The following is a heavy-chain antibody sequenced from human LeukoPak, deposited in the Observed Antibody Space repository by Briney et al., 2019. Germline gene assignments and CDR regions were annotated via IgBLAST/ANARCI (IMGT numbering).Heavy chain of an antibody. Sequence: GGSLRLSCAASGFTFSSYSMNWVRQAPGKGLEWVSSISSSSSYIYYADSVKGRFTISRDNAKNSLYLQVNSLRAEDTAVYYCARVLRYCSSTSCQEEDYWGQGTLVTVSS. CDR3: ARVLRYCSSTSCQEEDY. CDR1: GFTFSSYS. CDR2: ISSSSSYI. V-gene: IGHV3-21*01. D-gene: IGHD2-2*01. J-gene: IGHJ4*02.